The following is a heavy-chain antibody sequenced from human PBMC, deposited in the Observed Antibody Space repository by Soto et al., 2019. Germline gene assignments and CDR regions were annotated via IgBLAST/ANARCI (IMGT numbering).Heavy chain of an antibody. CDR3: ARHNYASGSNYIDH. J-gene: IGHJ4*02. D-gene: IGHD3-16*01. V-gene: IGHV4-59*08. CDR2: IHKSGST. CDR1: GRSISSYY. Sequence: PPESLSLTCTLSGRSISSYYSSWVRQPPGKGMEWIGYIHKSGSTNYNTTLKSRVTISVDTSKTQFSLKLISMTAADTAVYYCARHNYASGSNYIDHWGQGTLVTVSS.